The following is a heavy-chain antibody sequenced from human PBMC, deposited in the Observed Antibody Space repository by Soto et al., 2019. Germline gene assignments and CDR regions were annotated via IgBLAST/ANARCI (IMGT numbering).Heavy chain of an antibody. CDR3: ATAVAGTFDY. V-gene: IGHV4-31*03. CDR2: IYYSGST. CDR1: GGSISRGGYY. D-gene: IGHD6-19*01. Sequence: SETLSLTCTVSGGSISRGGYYWSWIRQHPGKGLEWIGYIYYSGSTYYNPSLKSRVTISVDTSKNQFSLKLSSVTAADTAVYYCATAVAGTFDYWGQGTLVTVSS. J-gene: IGHJ4*02.